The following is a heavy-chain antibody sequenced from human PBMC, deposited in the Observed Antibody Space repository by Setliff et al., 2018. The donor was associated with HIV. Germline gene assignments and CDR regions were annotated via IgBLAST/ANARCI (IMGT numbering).Heavy chain of an antibody. J-gene: IGHJ4*02. V-gene: IGHV4-59*08. CDR1: GDSISTNY. CDR2: IYNSAST. CDR3: ARHSPSDY. Sequence: SETLSLTCTVSGDSISTNYWTWIRQPPGKGLEWIGYIYNSASTSCNPSLKSRVTISVDTSKNQFSLKLSSVTAADTAVYYCARHSPSDYWGQGTLVTVSS.